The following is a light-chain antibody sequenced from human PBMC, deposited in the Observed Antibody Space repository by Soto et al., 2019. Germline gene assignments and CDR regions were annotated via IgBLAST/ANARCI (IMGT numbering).Light chain of an antibody. Sequence: DIVMTQSPDSLAVSLGERATINCKSSQSVLYSSNNKNYLAWYQQKPGQPPKLLLYWASTRESGVPDRVSGSGSGTDFTFTISSLQAEDVAVYYCQQYYSTPWTFDQGTKVEIK. CDR2: WAS. CDR3: QQYYSTPWT. CDR1: QSVLYSSNNKNY. V-gene: IGKV4-1*01. J-gene: IGKJ1*01.